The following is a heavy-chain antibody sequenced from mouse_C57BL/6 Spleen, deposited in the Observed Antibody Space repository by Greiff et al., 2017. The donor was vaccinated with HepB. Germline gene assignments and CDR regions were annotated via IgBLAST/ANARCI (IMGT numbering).Heavy chain of an antibody. CDR1: EYEFPSHD. Sequence: EVKLVESGGGLVQPGESLKLSCESNEYEFPSHDMSWVRKNPEKRLELVAAINSDGGSTYYTDTMEGRFIISRDNTKKTLYLQMSSLRSEDTALYYYERENWEGAMDYWGQGTSVTVSS. D-gene: IGHD4-1*01. V-gene: IGHV5-2*01. J-gene: IGHJ4*01. CDR3: ERENWEGAMDY. CDR2: INSDGGST.